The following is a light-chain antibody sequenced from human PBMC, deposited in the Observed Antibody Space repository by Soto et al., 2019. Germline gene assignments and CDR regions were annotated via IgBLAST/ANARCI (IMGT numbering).Light chain of an antibody. CDR1: SSDFGNSKC. Sequence: QSALTQPASVSGSPGLSITISCTGTSSDFGNSKCVSWYQHHPGKAPKLIIYEVTNRPSGVSTRFSGSKSGSTASLTISGLQTEDEADYYCSSCSGSGPAWVFGGGTKLTVL. CDR3: SSCSGSGPAWV. CDR2: EVT. V-gene: IGLV2-14*01. J-gene: IGLJ3*02.